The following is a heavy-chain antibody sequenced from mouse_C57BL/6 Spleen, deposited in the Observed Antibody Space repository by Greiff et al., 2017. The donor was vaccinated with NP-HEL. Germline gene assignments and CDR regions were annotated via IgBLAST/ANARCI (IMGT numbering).Heavy chain of an antibody. V-gene: IGHV1-64*01. J-gene: IGHJ2*01. Sequence: VQLQQSGAELVKPGASVKLSCKASGYTFTSYWMHWVKQRPGQGLEWIGMIHPNSGSTNYNEKFKSKATLTVDKSSSTAYMQLSSLTSEDSAVYYCAYYYGSSSDYWGQGTTLTVSS. D-gene: IGHD1-1*01. CDR3: AYYYGSSSDY. CDR1: GYTFTSYW. CDR2: IHPNSGST.